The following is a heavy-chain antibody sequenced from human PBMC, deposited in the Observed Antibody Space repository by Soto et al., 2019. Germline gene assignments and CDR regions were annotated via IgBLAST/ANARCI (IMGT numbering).Heavy chain of an antibody. CDR3: AKVYDSSGYYGWFDP. J-gene: IGHJ5*02. D-gene: IGHD3-22*01. Sequence: LSLTCAASGFTFSSYGMHWVRQAPGKGLEWVAVISYDGSNKYYADSVKGRFTISRDNSKNTLYLQMNSLRAEDTAVYYCAKVYDSSGYYGWFDPWGQGTLVTVSS. CDR1: GFTFSSYG. CDR2: ISYDGSNK. V-gene: IGHV3-30*18.